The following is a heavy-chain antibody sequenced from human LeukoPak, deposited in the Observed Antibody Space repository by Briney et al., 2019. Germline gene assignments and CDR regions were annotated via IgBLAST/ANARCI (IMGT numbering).Heavy chain of an antibody. Sequence: GGSLRPSCAASGFTFSSYAMSWVRQAPGKGLEWVSAISGSGGSTYYADSVKGRFTISRDNSKNTLYLQMNSLRVEDTAVYHCARDLAWSAFDYWGQGTLVTVSS. CDR3: ARDLAWSAFDY. CDR1: GFTFSSYA. CDR2: ISGSGGST. J-gene: IGHJ4*02. D-gene: IGHD1-1*01. V-gene: IGHV3-23*01.